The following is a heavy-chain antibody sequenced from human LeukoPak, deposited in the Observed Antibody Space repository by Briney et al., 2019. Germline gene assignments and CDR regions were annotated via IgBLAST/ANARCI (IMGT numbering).Heavy chain of an antibody. CDR1: GGTFSSYA. J-gene: IGHJ3*02. Sequence: ASVKVSCKASGGTFSSYAVSWVRQAPGQGLEWMGRIIPIFGIANYAQKFQGRVTITADKSTSTAYMELSSLRSEDTAVYYCAKCRVVLAVLDAFDIWGQGTLVTVSS. V-gene: IGHV1-69*04. CDR3: AKCRVVLAVLDAFDI. D-gene: IGHD2-15*01. CDR2: IIPIFGIA.